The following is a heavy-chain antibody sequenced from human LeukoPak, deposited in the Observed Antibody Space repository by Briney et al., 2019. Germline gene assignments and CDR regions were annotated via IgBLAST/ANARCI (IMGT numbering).Heavy chain of an antibody. Sequence: ASVKVSCKASGYTFTSYGISWVRQMPGKGLEWMGRIDPSDSYTNYSPSFQGHVTISADKSISTAYLQWSSLKASDTAMYYCARGDTAMVFDYWGQGTLVTVSS. D-gene: IGHD5-18*01. CDR2: IDPSDSYT. CDR1: GYTFTSYG. CDR3: ARGDTAMVFDY. J-gene: IGHJ4*02. V-gene: IGHV5-10-1*01.